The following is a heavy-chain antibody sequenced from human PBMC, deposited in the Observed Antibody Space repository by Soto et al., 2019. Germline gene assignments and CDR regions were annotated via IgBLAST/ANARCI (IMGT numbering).Heavy chain of an antibody. J-gene: IGHJ5*02. CDR2: IYYSGST. D-gene: IGHD3-3*01. V-gene: IGHV4-30-4*01. CDR1: GGSISSGDYY. Sequence: SETLSLTCTVSGGSISSGDYYWSCIRQPPGKGLEWIGYIYYSGSTYYNPSLKSLVTISLYTSKNQFSLKLSSVTAADTAVYYCPRDRSARDFWSGYPQPNKWFDNWGQGTLVTVSS. CDR3: PRDRSARDFWSGYPQPNKWFDN.